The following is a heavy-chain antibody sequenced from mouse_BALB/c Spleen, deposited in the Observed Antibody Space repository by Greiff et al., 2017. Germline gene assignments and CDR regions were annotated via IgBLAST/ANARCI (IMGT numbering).Heavy chain of an antibody. V-gene: IGHV5-9-4*01. J-gene: IGHJ3*01. Sequence: EVQLVESGGGLVKPGGSLKLSCAASGFTFSSYAMSWVRQSPEKRLEWVAEISSGGSYTYYPDTVTGRFTISRDNAKNTLYLEMSSLRSEDTAMYYCARGGIDSSGYWGQGTLVTVSA. D-gene: IGHD3-2*01. CDR1: GFTFSSYA. CDR3: ARGGIDSSGY. CDR2: ISSGGSYT.